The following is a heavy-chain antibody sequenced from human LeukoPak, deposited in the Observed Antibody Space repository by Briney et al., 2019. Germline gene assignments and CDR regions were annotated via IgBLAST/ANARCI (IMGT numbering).Heavy chain of an antibody. D-gene: IGHD2-15*01. Sequence: PGRSLRLSCAASGFTVSSTYVSWGRKAPGKGLEWVSVMYKGGNTYYTDSVKGRFTISRDTSNNTLYLHMHRLSAEDTAEYSWASRPCSGGGCYFAGANPFDYWGQGTLVTVSS. V-gene: IGHV3-53*01. J-gene: IGHJ4*02. CDR3: ASRPCSGGGCYFAGANPFDY. CDR1: GFTVSSTY. CDR2: MYKGGNT.